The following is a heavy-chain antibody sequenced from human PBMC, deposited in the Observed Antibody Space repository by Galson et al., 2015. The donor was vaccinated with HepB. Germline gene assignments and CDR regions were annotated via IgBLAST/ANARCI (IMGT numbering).Heavy chain of an antibody. CDR3: AKDRLTFDWLVSGMDV. V-gene: IGHV3-23*01. CDR2: ISGSGGST. Sequence: SLRLSCAASGFTFSSYAMSWVRQAPGKGLEWVSAISGSGGSTYYADSVKGRFTISRDNSKNTLYLQMNSLRAEDTAVYYCAKDRLTFDWLVSGMDVWGQGTTVTVSS. D-gene: IGHD3-9*01. J-gene: IGHJ6*02. CDR1: GFTFSSYA.